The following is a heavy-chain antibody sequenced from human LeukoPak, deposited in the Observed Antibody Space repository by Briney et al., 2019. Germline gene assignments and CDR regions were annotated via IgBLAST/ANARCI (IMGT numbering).Heavy chain of an antibody. J-gene: IGHJ4*02. V-gene: IGHV3-48*03. CDR3: AKDRARRDGSSGFDY. Sequence: PGGSLRLSCAASGFTFSSYEMNWVRQAPGKGLEWLSYISSSGSTIYYADSVKGRFTISRDNAKNSLYLQMNSLRAEDTAVYYCAKDRARRDGSSGFDYWGQGTLVTVSS. CDR2: ISSSGSTI. CDR1: GFTFSSYE. D-gene: IGHD5-24*01.